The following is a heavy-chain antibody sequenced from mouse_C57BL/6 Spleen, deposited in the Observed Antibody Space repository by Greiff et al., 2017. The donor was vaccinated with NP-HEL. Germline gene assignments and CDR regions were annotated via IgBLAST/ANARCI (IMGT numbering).Heavy chain of an antibody. CDR1: GYAFSSSW. CDR2: IYPGDGDT. D-gene: IGHD1-1*01. CDR3: ARGFMDYGSSYRYYFDY. Sequence: VQLKESGPELVKPGASVKISCKASGYAFSSSWMNWVKQRPGKGLEWIGRIYPGDGDTNYNGKFKGKATLTADKSSSTAYMQLSSLTSEDSAVYFCARGFMDYGSSYRYYFDYWGQGTTLTVSS. V-gene: IGHV1-82*01. J-gene: IGHJ2*01.